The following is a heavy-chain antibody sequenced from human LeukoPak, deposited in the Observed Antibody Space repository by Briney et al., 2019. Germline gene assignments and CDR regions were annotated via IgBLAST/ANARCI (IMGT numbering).Heavy chain of an antibody. V-gene: IGHV3-23*01. J-gene: IGHJ4*02. CDR1: GFTFSSYA. Sequence: GGSLRLSCAASGFTFSSYAMSWVRQAPGKGLEWVSAISGSGGSTYYADSVKGRFTISRDNSKNTLYLQMNSLRAEDTAVYYCAKGNYYDSSGYTALDYWGQGTLVTVSS. D-gene: IGHD3-22*01. CDR3: AKGNYYDSSGYTALDY. CDR2: ISGSGGST.